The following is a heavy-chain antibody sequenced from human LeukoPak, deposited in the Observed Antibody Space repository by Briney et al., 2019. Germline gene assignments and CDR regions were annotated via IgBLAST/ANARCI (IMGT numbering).Heavy chain of an antibody. J-gene: IGHJ4*02. Sequence: SETLSLTCAVSGGSISSSNWWSWVRQPPGKGLEWIGEIYHSGSTNYNPSLKSRVTISVDKSKNQFSLKLSSVTAADTAVYYYARDRGTPYYYDSSGYYYPFYFDYWGQGTLVTVSS. CDR1: GGSISSSNW. CDR3: ARDRGTPYYYDSSGYYYPFYFDY. CDR2: IYHSGST. V-gene: IGHV4-4*02. D-gene: IGHD3-22*01.